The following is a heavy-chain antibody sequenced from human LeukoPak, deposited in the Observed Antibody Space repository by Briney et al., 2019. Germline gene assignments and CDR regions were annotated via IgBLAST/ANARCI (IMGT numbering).Heavy chain of an antibody. CDR3: ARVAGIWYYFDY. CDR1: GFTFSAYA. J-gene: IGHJ4*01. Sequence: GGSLRLSCAASGFTFSAYAMHWVRQAPGKGLEWVAVISYDGSNKYYADSVKGRFTISRDNSKNTLYLQMNSLRAEDTAVYYCARVAGIWYYFDYWGQEPWSPSPQ. V-gene: IGHV3-30*04. D-gene: IGHD6-19*01. CDR2: ISYDGSNK.